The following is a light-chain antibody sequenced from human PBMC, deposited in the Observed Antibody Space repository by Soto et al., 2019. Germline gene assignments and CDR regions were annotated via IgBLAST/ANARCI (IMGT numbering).Light chain of an antibody. V-gene: IGKV4-1*01. J-gene: IGKJ1*01. Sequence: DIVMTQSPDSLALSLGERATINCKSSQSVLYSSSNKNYLAWYQQKPGQPPKLLIYWASTRESGVPSRFSGSGSGTDFTLTISSLQPEDFATYYCQQSYSVWTFGQGTKVDIK. CDR3: QQSYSVWT. CDR1: QSVLYSSSNKNY. CDR2: WAS.